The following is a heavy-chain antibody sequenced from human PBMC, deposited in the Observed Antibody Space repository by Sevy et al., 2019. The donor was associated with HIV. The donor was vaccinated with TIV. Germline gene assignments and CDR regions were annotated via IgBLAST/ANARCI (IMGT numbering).Heavy chain of an antibody. CDR3: ARYGYNSGSLDY. D-gene: IGHD1-20*01. V-gene: IGHV3-74*01. CDR1: GFSFSSLW. Sequence: GGSLRLSCAAASGFSFSSLWMHWVRQAPGKGLVWVSRINSDGSSTTYADSVKGRFTMSRDNAKNTLYLQMNSLRAEETAVYYCARYGYNSGSLDYWGQGTLVTVSS. J-gene: IGHJ4*02. CDR2: INSDGSST.